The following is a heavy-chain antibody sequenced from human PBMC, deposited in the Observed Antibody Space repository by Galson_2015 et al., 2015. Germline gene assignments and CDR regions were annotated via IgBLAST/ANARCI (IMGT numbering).Heavy chain of an antibody. J-gene: IGHJ4*02. CDR1: GFTFSSYA. CDR3: ATHFIVVIAATSSAY. V-gene: IGHV3-23*01. Sequence: SLRLSCAASGFTFSSYAMSWVRQAPGKGLEWVSAIIGSGSSTYYADSVKGRFTISRDNSKNTLYLQMNSLRAEDTAVYYCATHFIVVIAATSSAYWGQGTLVTVSS. CDR2: IIGSGSST. D-gene: IGHD2-15*01.